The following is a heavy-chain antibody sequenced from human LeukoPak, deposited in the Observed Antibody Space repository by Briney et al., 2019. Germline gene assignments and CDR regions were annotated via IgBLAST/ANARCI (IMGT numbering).Heavy chain of an antibody. V-gene: IGHV3-23*01. CDR2: ISGSGGST. CDR3: ARGLSRSYGLDV. Sequence: GGSLRLSCAASGFTFSSYAMSWVRQAPGKGLEWVSAISGSGGSTYYADSVKGRFTISRDNSKNTLYLQMNSLRAEDTAVYYCARGLSRSYGLDVWGLGTTVTVSS. J-gene: IGHJ6*02. D-gene: IGHD2/OR15-2a*01. CDR1: GFTFSSYA.